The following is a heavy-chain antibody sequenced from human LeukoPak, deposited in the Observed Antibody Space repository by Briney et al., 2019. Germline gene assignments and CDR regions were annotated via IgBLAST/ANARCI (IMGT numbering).Heavy chain of an antibody. J-gene: IGHJ4*02. CDR1: GFTFSSYA. CDR3: AKDPPVYYDILTGYYEEYPR. D-gene: IGHD3-9*01. Sequence: GGSLRLSCAASGFTFSSYAMSWVRQAPGKGLEWVSSISGSGGSTYYADSVKGRFTISRDNSKNTLYLQMNSLRAEDTAVYYCAKDPPVYYDILTGYYEEYPRWGQGTLVTVSS. V-gene: IGHV3-23*01. CDR2: ISGSGGST.